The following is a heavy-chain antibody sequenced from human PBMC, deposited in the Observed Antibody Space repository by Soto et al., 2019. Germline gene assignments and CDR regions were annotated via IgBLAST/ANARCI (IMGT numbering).Heavy chain of an antibody. CDR2: IYSGGNT. D-gene: IGHD4-17*01. J-gene: IGHJ4*02. V-gene: IGHV3-66*01. CDR3: ARNMPVTTLGY. CDR1: GVTVSNNY. Sequence: EVQLVESGGGLVQPGGSLRLSCAASGVTVSNNYMSWVRQAPGKGLEWVSVIYSGGNTKYADSVKGRFSTSRDSSQNTLYLHMKSLRAEDTAVYYCARNMPVTTLGYWGQGTLVTVSS.